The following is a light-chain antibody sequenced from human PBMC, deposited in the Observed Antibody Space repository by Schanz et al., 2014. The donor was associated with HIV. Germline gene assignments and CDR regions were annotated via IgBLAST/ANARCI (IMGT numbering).Light chain of an antibody. CDR2: QAS. Sequence: DIQMTQSPSTLSASVGDRITITCRASHNIGNWLTWYQQKPGEAPYPLIYQASSLKIEVPARFSGSGSGTVFTLTLSSLQPDDFAIHYCQQYDVSSWTFGLGTRVESK. CDR3: QQYDVSSWT. V-gene: IGKV1-5*03. J-gene: IGKJ1*01. CDR1: HNIGNW.